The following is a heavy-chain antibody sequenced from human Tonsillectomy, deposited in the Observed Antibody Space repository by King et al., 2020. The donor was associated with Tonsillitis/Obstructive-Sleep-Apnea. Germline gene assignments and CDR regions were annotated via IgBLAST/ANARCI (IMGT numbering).Heavy chain of an antibody. J-gene: IGHJ6*02. Sequence: VQLVQSGAEVKKPGESVKISCKGSGYSFTSYWIGWVRQMPVKGMEWMGIIYPGDCDTRYSSSLLGQVTISASKSISTAYLQWSSLKATDTAMYYCARSAYCSSTSCYNYYYGMDVWGQGTTVTVSS. CDR1: GYSFTSYW. V-gene: IGHV5-51*03. CDR2: IYPGDCDT. D-gene: IGHD2-2*02. CDR3: ARSAYCSSTSCYNYYYGMDV.